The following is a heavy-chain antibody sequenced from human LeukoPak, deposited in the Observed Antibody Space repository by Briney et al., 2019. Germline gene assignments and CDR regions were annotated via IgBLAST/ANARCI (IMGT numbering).Heavy chain of an antibody. CDR2: ISAYNGNT. Sequence: ASVKVSCKASGYTFTSYGISWVRQAPGQGHDWMGWISAYNGNTNYAQKLQGRVTMTTDTSTSTAYMELRSLRSDDTAVYYCARALLGRYCSGGSCYSFGYWGQGTLVTVSS. CDR3: ARALLGRYCSGGSCYSFGY. V-gene: IGHV1-18*04. D-gene: IGHD2-15*01. J-gene: IGHJ4*02. CDR1: GYTFTSYG.